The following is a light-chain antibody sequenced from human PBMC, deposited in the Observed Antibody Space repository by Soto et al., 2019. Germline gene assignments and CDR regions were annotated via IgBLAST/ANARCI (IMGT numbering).Light chain of an antibody. J-gene: IGKJ4*01. CDR3: QHYNNWPLT. V-gene: IGKV1-39*01. CDR1: QSISSY. Sequence: DIQLTQAPTSPCASLWHRVNHTFRASQSISSYLNWYQQKPGNAPNLLIYAASSLQSGVPSRFSGSGSGTDFTLTISSLQPEDFAVYYCQHYNNWPLTFGGGTKVDIK. CDR2: AAS.